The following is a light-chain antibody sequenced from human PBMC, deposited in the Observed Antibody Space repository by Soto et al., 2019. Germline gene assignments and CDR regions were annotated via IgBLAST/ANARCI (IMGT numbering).Light chain of an antibody. J-gene: IGLJ1*01. CDR2: DVS. Sequence: QSALTQPRSVSGSPGQSVTISCTGTSSDVGGYNYVSWYQQHPGKAPKLMIYDVSKRPSGVPDRFSGSKSGNTASLTISGLQAEDEADYYCCSYAGSYTVYVFGTGTKLT. CDR1: SSDVGGYNY. CDR3: CSYAGSYTVYV. V-gene: IGLV2-11*01.